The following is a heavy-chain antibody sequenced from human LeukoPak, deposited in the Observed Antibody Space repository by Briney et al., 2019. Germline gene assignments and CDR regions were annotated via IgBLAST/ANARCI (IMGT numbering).Heavy chain of an antibody. CDR3: AVGYSSQGHNSFDY. CDR2: IYYSGST. J-gene: IGHJ4*02. Sequence: SETLSLTCTVSGDSISSSSYYWGWIRQPPGKGLEWIGNIYYSGSTYYNPSLKSRVTISVDTSKNQFSLKLSSVTAADTAVYYCAVGYSSQGHNSFDYWGQGTLVTVSS. D-gene: IGHD6-19*01. CDR1: GDSISSSSYY. V-gene: IGHV4-39*01.